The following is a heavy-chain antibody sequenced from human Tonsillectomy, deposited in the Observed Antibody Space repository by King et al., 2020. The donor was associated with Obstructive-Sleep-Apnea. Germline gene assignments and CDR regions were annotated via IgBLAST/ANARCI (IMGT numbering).Heavy chain of an antibody. D-gene: IGHD1-26*01. Sequence: VQLVESGGGLVQPGGSLRLSCAASGFTFSSSWMSWVRQAPGKGLEWVANIKQDGSEKYYVDSVKGRFTISRDNAKNSLYLQMNSLRAEDTAVYYCARDSYSGSYVDYWGQGTLVTVSS. V-gene: IGHV3-7*03. CDR1: GFTFSSSW. J-gene: IGHJ4*02. CDR3: ARDSYSGSYVDY. CDR2: IKQDGSEK.